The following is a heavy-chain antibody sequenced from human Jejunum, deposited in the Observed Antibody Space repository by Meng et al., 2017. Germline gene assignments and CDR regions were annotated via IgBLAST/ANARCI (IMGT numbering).Heavy chain of an antibody. CDR1: GGSFNSSF. CDR2: INQNGRT. D-gene: IGHD2-21*02. Sequence: QVHLRQWGAGLLKPSETLSLTCGVHGGSFNSSFWNWIRQPPGKGLEWIGEINQNGRTNYNPSLESRATISVDTSRNQFSLELSSVTAADTAVYYCASPYCGGDCYSEDGYYFDHWGQGALVTVSS. V-gene: IGHV4-34*01. J-gene: IGHJ4*02. CDR3: ASPYCGGDCYSEDGYYFDH.